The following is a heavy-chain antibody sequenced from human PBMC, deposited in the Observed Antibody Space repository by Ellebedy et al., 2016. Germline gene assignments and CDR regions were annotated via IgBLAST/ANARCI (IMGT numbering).Heavy chain of an antibody. Sequence: SETLSLTCAVYGASFRGYYWSWIRQPPGEGLEWIGEINHRGSFNYNPSLKSRVTIYVDTSKNQFSVNLSSVTAADTAVYYCARGLFDHRMAFDIWGQGTMVTVSA. V-gene: IGHV4-34*01. CDR2: INHRGSF. CDR1: GASFRGYY. CDR3: ARGLFDHRMAFDI. J-gene: IGHJ3*02. D-gene: IGHD2-21*01.